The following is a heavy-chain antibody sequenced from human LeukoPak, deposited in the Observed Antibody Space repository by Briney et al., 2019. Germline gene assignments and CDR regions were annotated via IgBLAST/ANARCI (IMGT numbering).Heavy chain of an antibody. CDR2: IYYSGST. CDR1: GGSISSSSYY. Sequence: SETLSLTCTVSGGSISSSSYYWGWIRQPPGKGLEWIGSIYYSGSTYYNPSLKSRVTISVDTSKNQFSLKLSSVTAADTAVYYCAKQLSRIAVAGTPRLEGAYWTSWGQGTLVTVSS. V-gene: IGHV4-39*01. J-gene: IGHJ5*02. D-gene: IGHD6-19*01. CDR3: AKQLSRIAVAGTPRLEGAYWTS.